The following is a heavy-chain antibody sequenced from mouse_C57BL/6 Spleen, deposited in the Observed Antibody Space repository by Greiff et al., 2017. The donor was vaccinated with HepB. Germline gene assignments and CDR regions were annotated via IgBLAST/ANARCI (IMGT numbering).Heavy chain of an antibody. D-gene: IGHD2-12*01. J-gene: IGHJ3*01. CDR1: GFNIKDDY. CDR3: TTGYYSTFAY. CDR2: IDPENGDT. Sequence: EVQLQQSGAELVRPGASVKLSCTASGFNIKDDYMHWVKQRPEQGLEWIGWIDPENGDTEYASKFQGKATITADTSSNTAYLQLSSLKSEDTAVYYCTTGYYSTFAYWGQGTLVTVSA. V-gene: IGHV14-4*01.